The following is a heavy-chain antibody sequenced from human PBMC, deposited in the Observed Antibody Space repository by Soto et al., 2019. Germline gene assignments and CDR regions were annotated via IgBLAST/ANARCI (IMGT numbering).Heavy chain of an antibody. CDR3: ARVPYCSRTNCYSGVGMDV. D-gene: IGHD2-2*01. CDR1: GGTFSNYA. V-gene: IGHV1-69*01. Sequence: QVQLVQSGAEVKKPGSSVKVSCKASGGTFSNYAISWVRQAPGQGLEWMGGIVPTPATTNYAQKFQGRVTITADESTSTAYMDLSSLRSEDTAIYYCARVPYCSRTNCYSGVGMDVWGQGTTVTVSS. CDR2: IVPTPATT. J-gene: IGHJ6*02.